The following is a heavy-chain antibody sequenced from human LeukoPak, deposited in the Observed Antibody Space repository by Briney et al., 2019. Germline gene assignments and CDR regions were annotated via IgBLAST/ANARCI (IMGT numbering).Heavy chain of an antibody. Sequence: SETLSLTCTVSGGSISSYYWSWTRQPAGKGLEWIGRFYTSGSTNYNPSLKSRVTMSVDTSKNQFSLKLSSVTAADTAVYYCAREPRGRSGSFYMWDYWGQGTLVTVSS. V-gene: IGHV4-4*07. CDR3: AREPRGRSGSFYMWDY. CDR1: GGSISSYY. D-gene: IGHD3-10*01. CDR2: FYTSGST. J-gene: IGHJ4*02.